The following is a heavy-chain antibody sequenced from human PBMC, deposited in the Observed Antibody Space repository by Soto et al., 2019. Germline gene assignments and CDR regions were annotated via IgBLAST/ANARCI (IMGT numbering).Heavy chain of an antibody. V-gene: IGHV6-1*01. Sequence: SQTLSLTCAISGDSVSSNSAAWHWIRQSPSRGLEWLGRTYYRSKWYNDYAVSVESRIIINPDTSKNQFSLQLNSVTPEDTAVYYCAREDPIEVTVTWGWLDSWGQGTLVTVSS. D-gene: IGHD6-19*01. CDR2: TYYRSKWYN. J-gene: IGHJ5*01. CDR1: GDSVSSNSAA. CDR3: AREDPIEVTVTWGWLDS.